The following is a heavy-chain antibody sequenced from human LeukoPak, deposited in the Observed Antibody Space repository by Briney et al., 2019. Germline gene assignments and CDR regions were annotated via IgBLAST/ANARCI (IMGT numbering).Heavy chain of an antibody. Sequence: PSETLSLTCTVSGGSISSYYWSWIRQPPGKGLEWIGYIYYSGSTNYNPSLKSRVTISVDTSRNQFSLKLSSVTAADTAVYYCARVPDYGGNWFDPWGQGTLVTVSS. J-gene: IGHJ5*02. CDR3: ARVPDYGGNWFDP. V-gene: IGHV4-59*01. D-gene: IGHD4-23*01. CDR1: GGSISSYY. CDR2: IYYSGST.